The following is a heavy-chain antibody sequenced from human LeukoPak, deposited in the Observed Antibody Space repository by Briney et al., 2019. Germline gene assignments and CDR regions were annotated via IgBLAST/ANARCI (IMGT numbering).Heavy chain of an antibody. Sequence: SETLSLTCTVSGYSISSGYYWGWIRQPPGKGLEWIGSIYHSGSTYYNPSLKSRVTISLETSKNQFSLKLSSVTAADTAVYYCARGGLGRPRVPAAIPPRRGWFDPWGQGTLVTVSS. CDR3: ARGGLGRPRVPAAIPPRRGWFDP. CDR1: GYSISSGYY. D-gene: IGHD2-2*01. CDR2: IYHSGST. V-gene: IGHV4-38-2*02. J-gene: IGHJ5*02.